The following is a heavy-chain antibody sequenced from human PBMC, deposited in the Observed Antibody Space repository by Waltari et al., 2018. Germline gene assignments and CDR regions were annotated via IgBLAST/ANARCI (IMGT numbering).Heavy chain of an antibody. CDR2: INHSGST. CDR1: GGSFSGYY. Sequence: QVQLQQWGAGLLKPSETLSLTCAVYGGSFSGYYWSWIRPPPGKGLEWIGEINHSGSTNYNPSLKSRVTISVDTSKNQFSLKLSSVTAADTAVYYCARGRYYYDSSGYPRRYFDLWGRGTLVTVSS. V-gene: IGHV4-34*01. D-gene: IGHD3-22*01. CDR3: ARGRYYYDSSGYPRRYFDL. J-gene: IGHJ2*01.